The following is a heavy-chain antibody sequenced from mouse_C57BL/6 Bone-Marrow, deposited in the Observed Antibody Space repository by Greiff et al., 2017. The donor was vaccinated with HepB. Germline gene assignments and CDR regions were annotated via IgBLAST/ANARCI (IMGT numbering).Heavy chain of an antibody. D-gene: IGHD1-1*01. CDR1: GYAFSSSW. Sequence: VHLVESGPELVKPGASVKISCKASGYAFSSSWMNWVKQRPGKGLEWIGRIYPGDGDTNYNGKFKGKATLTADKSSSTAYMQLSSLTSEDSAVYFCARSKDYYGSSSSYYAMDYWGQGTSVTVSS. V-gene: IGHV1-82*01. CDR3: ARSKDYYGSSSSYYAMDY. CDR2: IYPGDGDT. J-gene: IGHJ4*01.